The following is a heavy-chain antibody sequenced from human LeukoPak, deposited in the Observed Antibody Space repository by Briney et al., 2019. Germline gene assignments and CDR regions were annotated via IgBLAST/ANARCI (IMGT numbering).Heavy chain of an antibody. J-gene: IGHJ4*02. CDR1: GDSVSSNSAT. CDR3: ARDYGDYDIEYYFDY. CDR2: TYYRSKWYK. V-gene: IGHV6-1*01. D-gene: IGHD4-17*01. Sequence: SQTLSLTCAISGDSVSSNSATWNWIRQSPSRGLEWLGRTYYRSKWYKYYAVSVKGRITINPDTSKNQFSLQLNSVTPEDTAVYYCARDYGDYDIEYYFDYWGQGTLVTVSS.